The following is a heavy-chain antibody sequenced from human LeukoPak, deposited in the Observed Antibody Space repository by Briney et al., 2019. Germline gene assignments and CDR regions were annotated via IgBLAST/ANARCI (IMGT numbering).Heavy chain of an antibody. J-gene: IGHJ3*02. CDR2: IRNKGLGYST. V-gene: IGHV3-72*01. D-gene: IGHD2-15*01. Sequence: GGSLRLSCAPSGFTFSDYYMDGVPPAPGEGLEGIGHIRNKGLGYSTEYAASVTGRLTISRDDSQSSLYLQMNSLETEDAAVYYCAILPRGYCSADSCYDAFDIWGQGTMVTVSS. CDR1: GFTFSDYY. CDR3: AILPRGYCSADSCYDAFDI.